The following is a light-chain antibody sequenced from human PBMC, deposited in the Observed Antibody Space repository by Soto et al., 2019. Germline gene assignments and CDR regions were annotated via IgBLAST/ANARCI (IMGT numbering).Light chain of an antibody. CDR2: DVI. V-gene: IGLV2-11*01. J-gene: IGLJ1*01. Sequence: QSALTQPGSVSGSPGQSVTISCTGTSSDIGAYIYVSWYQQHPGKAPKLIIYDVIKRHSGVPARFSGSKSDNTAALTISGLQAEDEADYYCCSYAGIDALVLFGTGTKLTVL. CDR1: SSDIGAYIY. CDR3: CSYAGIDALVL.